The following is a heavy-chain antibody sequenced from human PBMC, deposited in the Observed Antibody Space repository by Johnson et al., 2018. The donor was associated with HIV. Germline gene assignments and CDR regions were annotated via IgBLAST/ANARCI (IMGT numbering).Heavy chain of an antibody. CDR2: IKQDGSEK. CDR1: GFTFSSYW. Sequence: VQLVESGGGLVQPGGSLRLSCAASGFTFSSYWMSWVRQAPGTGLEWVANIKQDGSEKYYVDSVKGRFTISRDNAKNSLYLQMNSLRAEDTAVYYCAYSSSPLSGDAFDIWGQGTMVTVSS. V-gene: IGHV3-7*01. J-gene: IGHJ3*02. D-gene: IGHD6-6*01. CDR3: AYSSSPLSGDAFDI.